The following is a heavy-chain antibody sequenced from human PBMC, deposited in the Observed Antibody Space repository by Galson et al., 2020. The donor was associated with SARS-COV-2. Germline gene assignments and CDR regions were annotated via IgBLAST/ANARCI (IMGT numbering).Heavy chain of an antibody. CDR2: IYYSGST. CDR1: GGSISSYY. CDR3: ARGPTMVLLWFGELLDGRFDP. J-gene: IGHJ5*02. V-gene: IGHV4-59*01. D-gene: IGHD3-10*01. Sequence: ETSETLSLTCTVSGGSISSYYWSWIRQPPGKGLEWIGYIYYSGSTNYNPSLKSRVTISVDTSKNQFSLKLSSVTAADTAVYSCARGPTMVLLWFGELLDGRFDPWGQGTLVTVSS.